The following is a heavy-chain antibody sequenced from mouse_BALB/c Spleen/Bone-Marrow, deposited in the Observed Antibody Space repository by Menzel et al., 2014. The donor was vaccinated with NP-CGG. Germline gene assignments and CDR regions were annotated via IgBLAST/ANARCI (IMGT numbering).Heavy chain of an antibody. CDR3: ARNSDHYSLDY. D-gene: IGHD2-12*01. J-gene: IGHJ4*01. CDR2: VWTGGST. V-gene: IGHV2-2*02. Sequence: VQLQQSGPGLVQPSQSLSITCTVSGFSLTQYTIYWIRQSPGKGLEWLGVVWTGGSTDHNATFISRLTITKDNSKSQVFFKMTSLEPTDTAIYYCARNSDHYSLDYWGQGTSVTVSS. CDR1: GFSLTQYT.